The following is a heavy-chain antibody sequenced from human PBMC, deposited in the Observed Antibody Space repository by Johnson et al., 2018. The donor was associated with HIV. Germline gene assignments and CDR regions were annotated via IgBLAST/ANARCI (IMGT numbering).Heavy chain of an antibody. CDR2: ISFAGTKK. CDR3: AKVLWSGFYYDAFDI. D-gene: IGHD3-3*01. Sequence: QAQLVESGGGVVQPGRSLRLSCAASGFSFSSYGMHWVRQAPGKGLEWVAAISFAGTKKNNADSVKGRFTISRDNSKNTLYLQMNSLRAEDTALYYCAKVLWSGFYYDAFDIWGQVTMVTVSS. CDR1: GFSFSSYG. V-gene: IGHV3-30*18. J-gene: IGHJ3*02.